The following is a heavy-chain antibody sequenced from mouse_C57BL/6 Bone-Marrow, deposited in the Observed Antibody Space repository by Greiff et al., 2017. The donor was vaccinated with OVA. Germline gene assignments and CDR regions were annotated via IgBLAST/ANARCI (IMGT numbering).Heavy chain of an antibody. CDR3: VRHRDYGSSYRAMDY. CDR1: GFSFNTYA. Sequence: EVKLEESGGGLVQPKGSLKLSCAASGFSFNTYAMNWVRQAPGKGLEWVARIRSKSNNYATYYADSVKDRFTISRDDSESMLYLQMNNLKTEDTAMYYCVRHRDYGSSYRAMDYWGQGTSVTVSS. J-gene: IGHJ4*01. D-gene: IGHD1-1*01. CDR2: IRSKSNNYAT. V-gene: IGHV10-1*01.